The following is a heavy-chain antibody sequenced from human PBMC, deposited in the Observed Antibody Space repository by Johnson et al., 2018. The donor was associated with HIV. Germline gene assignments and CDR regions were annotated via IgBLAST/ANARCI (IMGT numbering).Heavy chain of an antibody. D-gene: IGHD6-6*01. J-gene: IGHJ3*02. CDR1: GFTFDDHG. CDR3: ARDGRGEQLVDQGDAFDI. CDR2: VNWNGGTT. V-gene: IGHV3-20*01. Sequence: VQLVESGGGLVQPGGSLRLSCAASGFTFDDHGMSWVRQAPGTGLEWVSGVNWNGGTTAYGDSAQGRFTIARDNAKNSLYLQMNSLRAEDTALYLCARDGRGEQLVDQGDAFDIWGQGTMVTVSS.